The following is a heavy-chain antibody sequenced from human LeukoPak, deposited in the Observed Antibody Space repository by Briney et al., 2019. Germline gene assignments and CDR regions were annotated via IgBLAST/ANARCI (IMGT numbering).Heavy chain of an antibody. D-gene: IGHD3-22*01. Sequence: GGSLRLSCAASGFTFSSHGMHWVRQAPGKGLEWVAVIWYDGSNKYYADSVKGRFTISRDNSKNTLYLQMNSLRAEDTAVYYCARGDYYDSSGYYEFSYYFDYWGQGTLVTVSS. V-gene: IGHV3-33*01. J-gene: IGHJ4*02. CDR2: IWYDGSNK. CDR3: ARGDYYDSSGYYEFSYYFDY. CDR1: GFTFSSHG.